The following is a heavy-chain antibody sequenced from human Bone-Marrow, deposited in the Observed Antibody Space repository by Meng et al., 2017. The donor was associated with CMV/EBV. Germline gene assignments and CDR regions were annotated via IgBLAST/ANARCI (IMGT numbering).Heavy chain of an antibody. J-gene: IGHJ6*02. CDR1: GGTFSSYA. Sequence: SVKVSCKASGGTFSSYAISWVRQAPGQGLEWMGGIIPIFGTANYAQKFQGRVTITTDESTSTAYMELSSLRSEDTAVYYCARGKSLEQLGPYYYYYGMDVWGQGTTVTVPS. CDR3: ARGKSLEQLGPYYYYYGMDV. V-gene: IGHV1-69*05. D-gene: IGHD6-6*01. CDR2: IIPIFGTA.